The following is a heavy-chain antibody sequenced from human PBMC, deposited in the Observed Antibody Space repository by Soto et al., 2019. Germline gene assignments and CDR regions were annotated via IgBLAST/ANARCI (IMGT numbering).Heavy chain of an antibody. V-gene: IGHV2-5*02. J-gene: IGHJ4*02. D-gene: IGHD6-6*01. Sequence: QITLKESGPTLVKPTQPLTLTCTFSGFSLSTSGVGVGWIRQPPGKALEWLALIYWDDDKRYSPSLKSRLTISKDTSKHQVVLTMTNMDPVDTATYYCAHQASYSSSYGGSFDYWGQGTLVTVSS. CDR2: IYWDDDK. CDR1: GFSLSTSGVG. CDR3: AHQASYSSSYGGSFDY.